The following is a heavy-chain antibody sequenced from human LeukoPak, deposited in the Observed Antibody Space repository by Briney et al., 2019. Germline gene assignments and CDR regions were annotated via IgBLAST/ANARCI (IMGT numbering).Heavy chain of an antibody. CDR3: ARAGGYSYGLYNWFDL. D-gene: IGHD5-18*01. CDR1: GFTFNSYW. Sequence: PGGSLRLSCIASGFTFNSYWMSWVRQAPGKGLEWVANIKQDGSDKYYVDSVKGRFTISRDNAKNSLYLQMNSLRAEDTAVYYCARAGGYSYGLYNWFDLWGQGTLDTVSS. CDR2: IKQDGSDK. J-gene: IGHJ5*02. V-gene: IGHV3-7*01.